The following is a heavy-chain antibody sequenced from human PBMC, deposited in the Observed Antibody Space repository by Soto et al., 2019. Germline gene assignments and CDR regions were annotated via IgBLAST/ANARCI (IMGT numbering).Heavy chain of an antibody. CDR1: GYTFTSYY. D-gene: IGHD4-17*01. V-gene: IGHV1-46*03. CDR2: INPSGGST. Sequence: ASVKVSCKASGYTFTSYYMYWVRQAPGQGLEWMGIINPSGGSTSYAQKFQGRVTMTRDTSTSTVYMELSSLRSEDTAVYYCARRYGDYDGFDYWGQGTLVTVSS. J-gene: IGHJ4*02. CDR3: ARRYGDYDGFDY.